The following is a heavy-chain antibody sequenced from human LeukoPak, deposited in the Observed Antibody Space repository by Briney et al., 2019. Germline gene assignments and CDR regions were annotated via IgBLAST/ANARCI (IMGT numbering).Heavy chain of an antibody. Sequence: GASVKVSCKASGGTFSSYAISWVRQAPGKGLEWMGGFDPEDGETIYAQKFQGRVTMTEDTSTDTAYMELSSLRSEDTAVYYCAGSSLLPHYYGMDVWGQGTTVTVSS. CDR1: GGTFSSYA. CDR2: FDPEDGET. J-gene: IGHJ6*02. CDR3: AGSSLLPHYYGMDV. V-gene: IGHV1-24*01. D-gene: IGHD6-6*01.